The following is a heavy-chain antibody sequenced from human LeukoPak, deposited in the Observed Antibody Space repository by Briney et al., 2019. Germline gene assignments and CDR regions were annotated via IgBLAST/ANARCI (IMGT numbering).Heavy chain of an antibody. D-gene: IGHD3-9*01. J-gene: IGHJ5*02. CDR3: AREYYDILTGLPNWFDP. CDR1: GYTFTGYY. V-gene: IGHV1-2*02. Sequence: ASVKVSCKASGYTFTGYYMHWVRQAPGQGLEWMGWINPNSGGTNYAQKFQGRVTMTRDTSISTAYMELSRLRSDDTAVYYCAREYYDILTGLPNWFDPWGQGTLVTVSS. CDR2: INPNSGGT.